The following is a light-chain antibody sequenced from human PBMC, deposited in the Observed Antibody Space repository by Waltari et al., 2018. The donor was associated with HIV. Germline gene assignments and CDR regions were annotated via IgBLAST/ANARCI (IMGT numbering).Light chain of an antibody. CDR2: GNS. Sequence: QSVLTQPPSVSGAPGQRVTISCTGNRSNLGSPYDVHWYQQLPGTAPKLLIYGNSNRPSGVPDRVSGSRSGTSASLVITGLQAEDEADYYCQSYDSGLRVFGGGTKLTVL. J-gene: IGLJ2*01. CDR3: QSYDSGLRV. V-gene: IGLV1-40*01. CDR1: RSNLGSPYD.